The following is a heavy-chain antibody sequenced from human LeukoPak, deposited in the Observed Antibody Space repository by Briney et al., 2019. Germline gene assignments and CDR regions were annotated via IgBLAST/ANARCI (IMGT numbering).Heavy chain of an antibody. CDR2: IKSKTDGGTT. J-gene: IGHJ5*02. Sequence: SGALILSFSASGFTLSNAWRSWVRQAPGKVLEWVDRIKSKTDGGTTDYAAPVKGRFTISRDDSKNTLYLQMNSLKTEDTAVYYCTTDGGYCSSPSCYSTWFDPWGQGTLVTVSS. D-gene: IGHD2-2*01. CDR1: GFTLSNAW. V-gene: IGHV3-15*01. CDR3: TTDGGYCSSPSCYSTWFDP.